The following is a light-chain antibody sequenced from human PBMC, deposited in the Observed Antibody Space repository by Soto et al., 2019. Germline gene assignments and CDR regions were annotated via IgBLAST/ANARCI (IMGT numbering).Light chain of an antibody. Sequence: DIVMTQSPDSLAVSLGERATINCKSSQSVLYSSNNKNYLAWYQQKPGQPPKLLIYWASTRESGVPDRFSGSGSGTEFTLTITRLEPEDFAVYYCQQYDDSSRTFGQGTTGDIK. J-gene: IGKJ1*01. CDR3: QQYDDSSRT. CDR2: WAS. CDR1: QSVLYSSNNKNY. V-gene: IGKV4-1*01.